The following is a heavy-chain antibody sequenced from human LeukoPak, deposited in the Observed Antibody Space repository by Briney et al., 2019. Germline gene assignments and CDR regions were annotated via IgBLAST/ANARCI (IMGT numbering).Heavy chain of an antibody. D-gene: IGHD6-13*01. CDR3: AKGSSSSRPYYFDY. CDR1: GFTFSSYA. V-gene: IGHV3-23*01. J-gene: IGHJ4*02. CDR2: LTDSGGST. Sequence: GGSLRLSCAASGFTFSSYAMSWVRQAPGKGLEWVTALTDSGGSTYYADSVKGRFTISRDNSQNTLYLQMNSLRVEDTAVYYCAKGSSSSRPYYFDYWGQRTLVTVSS.